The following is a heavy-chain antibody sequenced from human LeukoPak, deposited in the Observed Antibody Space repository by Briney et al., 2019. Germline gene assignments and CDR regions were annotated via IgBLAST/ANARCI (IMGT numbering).Heavy chain of an antibody. D-gene: IGHD3-22*01. CDR2: MSGSGGST. CDR3: ARDYSSSAKSLRYYDRELYYFDY. Sequence: PPGGSLRLSCAASGFTFSSSGMSWVRQGPGKGLEWVSAMSGSGGSTYYADSVKGRFTISRDNSKNTLYLQMNSLRAEDTAVYYCARDYSSSAKSLRYYDRELYYFDYWGQGTLVTVSS. J-gene: IGHJ4*02. V-gene: IGHV3-23*01. CDR1: GFTFSSSG.